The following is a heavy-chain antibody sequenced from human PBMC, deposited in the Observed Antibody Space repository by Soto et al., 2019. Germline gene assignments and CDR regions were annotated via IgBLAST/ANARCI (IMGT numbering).Heavy chain of an antibody. CDR1: GYTFTSYG. V-gene: IGHV1-18*01. CDR2: ISAYNGNT. D-gene: IGHD3-3*01. J-gene: IGHJ4*02. Sequence: QVQLVRSGAEVKKPGASVKVSCKASGYTFTSYGISWVRQAPGQGLEWMGWISAYNGNTNYAQKLQGRVTMTTDTSTSTAYMELRSLRSDDTAVYYCARDDPISRDFGVVIGFDYWGQGTLVTVSS. CDR3: ARDDPISRDFGVVIGFDY.